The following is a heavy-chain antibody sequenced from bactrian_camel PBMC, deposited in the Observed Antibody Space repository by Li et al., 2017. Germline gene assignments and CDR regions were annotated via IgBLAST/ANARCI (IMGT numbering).Heavy chain of an antibody. CDR1: GDIYSSNY. V-gene: IGHV3-2*01. CDR2: LSIDGRTT. CDR3: AKAGVSDYCAGSWCYWFGY. J-gene: IGHJ6*01. D-gene: IGHD3*01. Sequence: VQLVESGGGSVLPGGSLRLSCAISGDIYSSNYMGWFRQAPGKGLEWVSGLSIDGRTTYYADAAKGRFTISRDIAKNTLYLQLNSLKTEDTAMYYCAKAGVSDYCAGSWCYWFGYWGQGTQVTVS.